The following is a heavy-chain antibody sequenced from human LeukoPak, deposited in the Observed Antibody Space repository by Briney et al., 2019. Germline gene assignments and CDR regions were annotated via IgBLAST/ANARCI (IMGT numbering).Heavy chain of an antibody. CDR3: AKDRSLYYDFWSGYYYFDY. D-gene: IGHD3-3*01. CDR2: ISGSGGST. V-gene: IGHV3-23*01. CDR1: GFTFSSYA. J-gene: IGHJ4*01. Sequence: GGSLRPSCAASGFTFSSYAMSWVRQAPGKGLEWVSAISGSGGSTYYADSVKGRFTISRDNSKNTLYLQMNSLRAEDTAVYYCAKDRSLYYDFWSGYYYFDYWGQGTLVTVSS.